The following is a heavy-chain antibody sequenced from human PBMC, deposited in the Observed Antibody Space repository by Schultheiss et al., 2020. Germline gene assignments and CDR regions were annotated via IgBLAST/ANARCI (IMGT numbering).Heavy chain of an antibody. J-gene: IGHJ3*02. CDR2: IVVGSGNT. D-gene: IGHD3-22*01. V-gene: IGHV1-58*01. CDR1: GFPFTSSA. Sequence: PVKDPCKASGFPFTSSAVQWVRQARGQRLEWIGWIVVGSGNTNYAQKFQERVTITRDMSTSTAYMELSSLRSEDTAVYYCAADLHYYDSSGYYSDAFDIWGQGTMVTVSS. CDR3: AADLHYYDSSGYYSDAFDI.